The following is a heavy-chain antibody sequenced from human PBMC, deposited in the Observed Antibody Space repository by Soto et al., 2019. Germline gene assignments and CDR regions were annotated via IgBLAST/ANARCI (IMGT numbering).Heavy chain of an antibody. CDR3: ARVGRGTSGYFDY. V-gene: IGHV1-8*01. Sequence: QVQLVQSGAEVKKPGASVKVSCKASGYTFTSYDIHWVRQAPGQGLEWMGLMNLNTGNAASAQKFQGRVTMTRNTSISTAYRQLSSLRSEDTDVYFCARVGRGTSGYFDYWGQGTLVTVSS. J-gene: IGHJ4*02. CDR1: GYTFTSYD. CDR2: MNLNTGNA. D-gene: IGHD6-19*01.